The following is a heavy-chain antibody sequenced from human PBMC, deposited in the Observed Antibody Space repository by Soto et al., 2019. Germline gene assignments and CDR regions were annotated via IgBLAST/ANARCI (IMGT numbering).Heavy chain of an antibody. Sequence: ESLSLTCTVSGGSISIYSWTWIRQPPGKGLEWIGYISYSGSTNYNPSLKSRVTMSVDTSKNQFSLKLSSVTAADTAVYYCAFCPIEAADSLVYYGMDVWGQGTTVTVSS. CDR3: AFCPIEAADSLVYYGMDV. CDR1: GGSISIYS. J-gene: IGHJ6*02. CDR2: ISYSGST. D-gene: IGHD6-13*01. V-gene: IGHV4-59*12.